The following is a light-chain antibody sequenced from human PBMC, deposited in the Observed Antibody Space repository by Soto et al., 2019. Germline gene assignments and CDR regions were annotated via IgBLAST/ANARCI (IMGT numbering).Light chain of an antibody. CDR2: GAF. J-gene: IGKJ1*01. Sequence: DIQMTQSPSSLSASVGDRVTITCRASQDISNYLAWYQQKPGKVPKLLIYGAFTLQSGVPSRFSGSGSGTDFTLTISSLQPEDVATYYCQKYNSDPRKFGQGAKVEIK. CDR1: QDISNY. V-gene: IGKV1-27*01. CDR3: QKYNSDPRK.